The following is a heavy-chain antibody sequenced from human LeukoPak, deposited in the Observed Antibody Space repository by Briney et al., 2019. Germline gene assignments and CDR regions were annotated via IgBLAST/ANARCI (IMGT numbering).Heavy chain of an antibody. CDR1: GGSISSYY. CDR3: ARLGSSGYDY. CDR2: IYYSGST. D-gene: IGHD3-22*01. V-gene: IGHV4-39*01. J-gene: IGHJ4*02. Sequence: KPSETLSLXCTVSGGSISSYYWGWIRQPPGKGLEWIGSIYYSGSTYYNPSLKSRVTISVDTSKNQFSLKLSSVTAADTAVYYCARLGSSGYDYWGQGTLVTVSS.